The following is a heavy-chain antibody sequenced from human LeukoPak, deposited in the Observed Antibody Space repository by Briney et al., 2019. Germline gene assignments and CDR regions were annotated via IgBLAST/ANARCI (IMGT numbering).Heavy chain of an antibody. D-gene: IGHD3-10*01. V-gene: IGHV3-33*01. CDR1: GFIFSTYG. Sequence: GRSLRLSCAASGFIFSTYGMHWVRQAPGKGLEWVALIRYDGSDEHYADSVKGRFTISRDNSRDTLYLQMNSLRVEDTAVYYCVRDRITMVRGVRNWFDPRGQGTLVTVSS. J-gene: IGHJ5*02. CDR2: IRYDGSDE. CDR3: VRDRITMVRGVRNWFDP.